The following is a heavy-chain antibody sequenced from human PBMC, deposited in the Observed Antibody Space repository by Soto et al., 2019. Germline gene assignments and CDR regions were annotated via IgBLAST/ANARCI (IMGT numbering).Heavy chain of an antibody. CDR2: ISWNSGSI. CDR3: AKAPARSSSYPDY. V-gene: IGHV3-9*01. D-gene: IGHD6-13*01. CDR1: GFTFDDYA. Sequence: ESGGGLVQPGRSLRLSCAASGFTFDDYAMHWVRQAPGKGLEWVSGISWNSGSIGYADSVKGRFTISRDNAKNSLYLQMNSLRAEDTALYYCAKAPARSSSYPDYWGQGTLVTVSS. J-gene: IGHJ4*02.